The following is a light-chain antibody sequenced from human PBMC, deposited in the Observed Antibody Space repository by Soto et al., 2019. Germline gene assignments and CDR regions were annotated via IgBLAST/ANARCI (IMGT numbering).Light chain of an antibody. CDR3: QHYSTWLWT. V-gene: IGKV3-15*01. J-gene: IGKJ1*01. Sequence: ETVMTQSPATLSVSPGERATLSCRASQSVSSKLAWYQQKPGQGPRLLIYGASTRATGIPARFSGSGSGTEFTLTISSLQSEDFAVYYCQHYSTWLWTFGQGTKVEIK. CDR1: QSVSSK. CDR2: GAS.